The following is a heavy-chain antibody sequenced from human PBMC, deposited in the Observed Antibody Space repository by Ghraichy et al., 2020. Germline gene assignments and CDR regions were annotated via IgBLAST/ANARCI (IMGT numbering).Heavy chain of an antibody. CDR3: ARGGPMIVGFLYYFDY. D-gene: IGHD3-22*01. V-gene: IGHV3-74*01. J-gene: IGHJ4*02. CDR1: GFTFSSYW. Sequence: GGPLRLSCAASGFTFSSYWMHWVRQAPGKGLVWVSRINSDGSSTSYADSVKGRFTISRDNAKNTLYLQMNSLRAEDTAVYYCARGGPMIVGFLYYFDYWGQGTLVTVSS. CDR2: INSDGSST.